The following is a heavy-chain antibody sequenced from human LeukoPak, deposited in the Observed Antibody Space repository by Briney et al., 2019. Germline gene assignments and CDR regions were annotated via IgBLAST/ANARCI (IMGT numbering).Heavy chain of an antibody. J-gene: IGHJ4*02. V-gene: IGHV3-23*01. CDR2: ITGSSDST. Sequence: PGGSLRLSCAASGFTFSSYVMSWVRQAPGKGLEWVSAITGSSDSTYYADSVKGRFTISRDNSKNTLYLQMNSLRAEDTAVFYCAKSVNTVTTYFDYWGQGALVTVTS. D-gene: IGHD4-17*01. CDR3: AKSVNTVTTYFDY. CDR1: GFTFSSYV.